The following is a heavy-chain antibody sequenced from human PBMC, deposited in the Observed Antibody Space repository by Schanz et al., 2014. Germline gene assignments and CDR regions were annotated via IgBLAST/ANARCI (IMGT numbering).Heavy chain of an antibody. V-gene: IGHV1-46*01. J-gene: IGHJ6*02. D-gene: IGHD5-18*01. Sequence: QVHLVQSGAEVHKPGASLKISCKASGYTFTNFFLHWVRQAPGQGLEWMGIINLYGGSTNYAQKFQGRVTITADKSTSTASMELSSLRSEDTAVYYCARGPSQGYSYGHNIGAYYYGMDVWGQGTTXTVSS. CDR3: ARGPSQGYSYGHNIGAYYYGMDV. CDR1: GYTFTNFF. CDR2: INLYGGST.